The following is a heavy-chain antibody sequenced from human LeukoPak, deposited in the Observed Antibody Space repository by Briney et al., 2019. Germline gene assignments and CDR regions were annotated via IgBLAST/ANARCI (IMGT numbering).Heavy chain of an antibody. Sequence: GGSLRLSCAASGFTFSSYEMNWVRQAPGKGLEWVSYISSSGSTIYYADSVKGRFTISRDNAKNSLYLQMNSLRAEDTAVYYCARGTRYCYGSGSYTDYWGQGTLVTVSS. CDR1: GFTFSSYE. V-gene: IGHV3-48*03. D-gene: IGHD3-10*01. CDR3: ARGTRYCYGSGSYTDY. J-gene: IGHJ4*02. CDR2: ISSSGSTI.